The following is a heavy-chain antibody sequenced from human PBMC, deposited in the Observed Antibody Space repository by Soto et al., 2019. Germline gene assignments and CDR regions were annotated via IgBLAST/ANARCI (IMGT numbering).Heavy chain of an antibody. CDR2: ISGSGGGT. Sequence: LRLSCAASGFTFSSYAMSWVRQAPGKGLEWVSSISGSGGGTYYADSVKGRFTFSGDNSKNTLYLQMNSLRAEDTAVYYCAKFGMATTKRSPPYYIDYWGQGALVTVSS. V-gene: IGHV3-23*01. CDR1: GFTFSSYA. J-gene: IGHJ4*02. D-gene: IGHD1-1*01. CDR3: AKFGMATTKRSPPYYIDY.